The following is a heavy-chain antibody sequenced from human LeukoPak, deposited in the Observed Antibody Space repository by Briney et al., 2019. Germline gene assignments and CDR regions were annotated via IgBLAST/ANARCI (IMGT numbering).Heavy chain of an antibody. CDR2: IKSKTDGGTT. CDR3: TKGYSGFMRGGWGDY. Sequence: PGGSLRLSCAASGFTFSNAWMSWVRQAPGKGLEWVGRIKSKTDGGTTDYAAPVKGRFTISRDDSKNTLYLQMNSLKTEDTAVYYCTKGYSGFMRGGWGDYWGQGTLVTVSS. D-gene: IGHD1-26*01. CDR1: GFTFSNAW. J-gene: IGHJ4*02. V-gene: IGHV3-15*01.